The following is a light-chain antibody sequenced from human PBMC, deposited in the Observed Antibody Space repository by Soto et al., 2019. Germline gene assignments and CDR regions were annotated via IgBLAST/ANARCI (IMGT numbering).Light chain of an antibody. J-gene: IGLJ2*01. Sequence: QSVLTRPASVSGSPGQSITISCTGTSSDVGGYNYVSWYQQHPGKAPTLMIYDVSNRPSGVSNRFSGSKSGNTASLTISGLQAEDEADYYCSSYTSSSTRVFGGGTKLTVL. CDR3: SSYTSSSTRV. CDR1: SSDVGGYNY. CDR2: DVS. V-gene: IGLV2-14*01.